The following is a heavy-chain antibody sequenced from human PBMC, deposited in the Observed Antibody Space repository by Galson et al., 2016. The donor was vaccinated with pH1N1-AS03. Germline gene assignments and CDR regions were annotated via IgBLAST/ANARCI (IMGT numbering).Heavy chain of an antibody. CDR2: ISSSGTTI. Sequence: SLRLSCAGSGFTFSSYTINWVRQAPRKGLEWVSYISSSGTTIYYADSVKGRFTISRDNAKNSLSLQMNSLRAEDTAVYYCARWIGGVGATKYYFDYWGQGTLVTVSS. D-gene: IGHD1-26*01. V-gene: IGHV3-48*04. CDR3: ARWIGGVGATKYYFDY. CDR1: GFTFSSYT. J-gene: IGHJ4*02.